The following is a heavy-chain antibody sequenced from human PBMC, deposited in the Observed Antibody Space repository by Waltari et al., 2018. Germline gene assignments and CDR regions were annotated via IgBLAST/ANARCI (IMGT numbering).Heavy chain of an antibody. CDR1: GFTCISYS. CDR2: ISSDSSYR. CDR3: ARGGRDGYNHFVY. D-gene: IGHD5-12*01. V-gene: IGHV3-21*01. J-gene: IGHJ4*02. Sequence: EVQLVESGGGLVKPGASLSLSSAASGFTCISYSMKWASQAPGKGLEWASSISSDSSYRYYADSVKGRFTISRDNAKNLLYLQMNSLRAEDTAVYYWARGGRDGYNHFVYWGQGTLVTVSS.